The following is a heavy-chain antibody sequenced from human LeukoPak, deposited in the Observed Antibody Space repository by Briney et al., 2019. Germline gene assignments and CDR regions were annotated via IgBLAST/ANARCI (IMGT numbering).Heavy chain of an antibody. V-gene: IGHV3-21*01. CDR1: GFTFSTYS. Sequence: PGGSLRLSCAASGFTFSTYSMNWVRQTPGKGLEWVSSITSSSTYIYYADSVKGRFTISRDNAKNSLYLQMNSLRAEDTAVYYCAKVPISSHPSDAFDIWGQGTMVTVSS. CDR3: AKVPISSHPSDAFDI. CDR2: ITSSSTYI. J-gene: IGHJ3*02. D-gene: IGHD3-3*02.